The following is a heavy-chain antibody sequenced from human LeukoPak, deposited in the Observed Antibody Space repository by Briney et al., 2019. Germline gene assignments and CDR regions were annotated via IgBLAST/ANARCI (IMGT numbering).Heavy chain of an antibody. V-gene: IGHV3-30-3*01. Sequence: PGRSLRLSCAASGFTFSSYAMHWVRQAPGKGLEWVAVISYDGSNKYYADSVKGRFTISRDNSKNTLYLQMNSLRAEDTAVYYCARVNRDGYNYYYFDYWGQGTLVTVSS. CDR3: ARVNRDGYNYYYFDY. CDR2: ISYDGSNK. D-gene: IGHD5-24*01. J-gene: IGHJ4*02. CDR1: GFTFSSYA.